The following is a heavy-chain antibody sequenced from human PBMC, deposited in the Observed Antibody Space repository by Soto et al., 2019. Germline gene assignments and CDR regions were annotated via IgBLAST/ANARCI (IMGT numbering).Heavy chain of an antibody. V-gene: IGHV3-23*01. CDR3: AKAYRAVAMYFDY. D-gene: IGHD6-19*01. CDR2: ISGSGGST. J-gene: IGHJ4*02. CDR1: GFTLSSYA. Sequence: GGSLRLSCAASGFTLSSYAMSWVRQAPGKGLEWVSGISGSGGSTDYTDSVKGRFTISRDNSKNTLYLQMNSLRAEDTAVYYCAKAYRAVAMYFDYWGQGTLVTVSS.